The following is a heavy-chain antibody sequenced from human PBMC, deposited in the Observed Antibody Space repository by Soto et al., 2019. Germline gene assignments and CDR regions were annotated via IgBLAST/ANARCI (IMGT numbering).Heavy chain of an antibody. CDR3: AKPIPNTVTTFGF. D-gene: IGHD1-1*01. CDR2: ISGSGDDT. J-gene: IGHJ4*02. CDR1: GFTFSNFA. Sequence: QLLESGGGFVQPGGSLRLSCVASGFTFSNFAMAWVRQAPGEGLEWVSAISGSGDDTFYADSMKGRFTISRDNSKDTLDLQINSLRAEDTAVYYCAKPIPNTVTTFGFWGQGTLVTVSS. V-gene: IGHV3-23*01.